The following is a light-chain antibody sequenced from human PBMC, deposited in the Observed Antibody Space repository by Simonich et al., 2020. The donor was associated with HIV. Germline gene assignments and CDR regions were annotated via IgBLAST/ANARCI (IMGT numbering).Light chain of an antibody. Sequence: SFELTQQPSVSVSPGQTASITCSGGKLGDKYACWYQQKPGLSPGMDIYQDSKRPSGVPERFSGSNSGNTATLTISGTQAMDEADYYCQAWDSSTYVFGTGTKVTVL. CDR1: KLGDKY. V-gene: IGLV3-1*01. J-gene: IGLJ1*01. CDR2: QDS. CDR3: QAWDSSTYV.